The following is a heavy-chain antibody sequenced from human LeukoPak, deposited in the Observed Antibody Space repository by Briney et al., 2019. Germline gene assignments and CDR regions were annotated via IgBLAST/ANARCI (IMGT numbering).Heavy chain of an antibody. J-gene: IGHJ4*02. D-gene: IGHD4-23*01. Sequence: GGSLRLSCAASGFTFSSYAMHWVRQAPGKGLEWVAVISCDGSNKYYADSVKGRFTISRDNSKNTLYLQMNSLRAEDTAVYYCARDTLYVYGGISGYFDYWGQGTLVTVSS. CDR2: ISCDGSNK. V-gene: IGHV3-30-3*01. CDR3: ARDTLYVYGGISGYFDY. CDR1: GFTFSSYA.